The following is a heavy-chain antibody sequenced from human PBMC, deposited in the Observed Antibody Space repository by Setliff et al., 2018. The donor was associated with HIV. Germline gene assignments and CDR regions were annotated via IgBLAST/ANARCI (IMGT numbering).Heavy chain of an antibody. CDR1: GGSLSGHF. CDR3: ASRRGIEFYFDI. CDR2: IHYDERT. J-gene: IGHJ4*02. D-gene: IGHD3-10*01. V-gene: IGHV4-34*01. Sequence: SETLSLTCAVYGGSLSGHFWAWIRQPPGKGLEYIGSIHYDERTYYNPSLKSRVTISLDTSKNQFSLNLTSVTAADTGVYYCASRRGIEFYFDIWGQGTPVTVSS.